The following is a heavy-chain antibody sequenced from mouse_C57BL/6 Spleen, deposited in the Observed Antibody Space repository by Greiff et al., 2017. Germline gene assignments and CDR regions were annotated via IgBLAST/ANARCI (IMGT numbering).Heavy chain of an antibody. V-gene: IGHV2-5*01. J-gene: IGHJ4*01. CDR2: IWRGGST. CDR3: AKNEEGSLDAMDY. Sequence: QVQLKESGPGLVQPSQSLSITCTVSGFSLTSYGVPWVRQSPGKGLEWLGVIWRGGSTDYNAAFMSRLSITKDNSRSQVFCKMNSLQADDTAIYYCAKNEEGSLDAMDYWGQGTSVTVSS. CDR1: GFSLTSYG.